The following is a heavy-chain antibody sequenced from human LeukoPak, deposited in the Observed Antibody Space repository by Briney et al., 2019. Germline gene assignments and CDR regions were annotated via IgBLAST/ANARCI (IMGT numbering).Heavy chain of an antibody. J-gene: IGHJ4*02. CDR3: ARVTDIVVVPAATPLFDY. CDR1: GFTFSDYY. D-gene: IGHD2-2*01. V-gene: IGHV3-74*01. Sequence: GGSLRLSCAASGFTFSDYYMSWIRQAPGKGLVWVSRINTDGSSTSYADSVKGRFTISRDNAKNTLYLQMNSLRAEDTAVYYCARVTDIVVVPAATPLFDYWGQGTLVTVSS. CDR2: INTDGSST.